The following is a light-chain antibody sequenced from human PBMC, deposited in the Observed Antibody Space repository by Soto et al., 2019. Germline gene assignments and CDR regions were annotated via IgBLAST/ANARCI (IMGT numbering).Light chain of an antibody. CDR1: QGIGSW. CDR2: AAS. CDR3: QQANSLPLY. J-gene: IGKJ4*01. V-gene: IGKV1-12*01. Sequence: DIQMTQSPSSVSTSVGDRVTITCLASQGIGSWLAWYQQKQGKAPKFVIYAASTLQSGVPSRFRGRGSGRHLTLTISSLQPEDCATYYCQQANSLPLYFGRGTKVDI.